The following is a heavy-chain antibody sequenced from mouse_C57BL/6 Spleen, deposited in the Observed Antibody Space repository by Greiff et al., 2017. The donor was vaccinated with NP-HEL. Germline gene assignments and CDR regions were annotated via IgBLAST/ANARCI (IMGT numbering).Heavy chain of an antibody. Sequence: EVQLVESGGGLVKPGGSLKLSCAASGFTFSSYAMSWVRQTPEKRLEWVATISDGGSYTYYPDNVKGRFTISRDNAKNNLYLQMSHLKSEDTAMYYCAREEGNLAMDYWGQGTSVTVSS. J-gene: IGHJ4*01. CDR2: ISDGGSYT. D-gene: IGHD2-1*01. V-gene: IGHV5-4*01. CDR1: GFTFSSYA. CDR3: AREEGNLAMDY.